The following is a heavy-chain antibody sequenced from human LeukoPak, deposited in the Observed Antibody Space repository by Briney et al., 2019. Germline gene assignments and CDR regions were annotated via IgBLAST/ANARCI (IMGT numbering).Heavy chain of an antibody. D-gene: IGHD5-24*01. J-gene: IGHJ4*02. CDR3: ARLARDGYNRPTGLDY. CDR1: GFTFSNYW. Sequence: GGSLRLSCEGSGFTFSNYWMGWVRQAPGKGLQWVANIKTDGSEKYYVDSVKGRFTISRDNAKNSLYLQMNSLRAEDTAVYYCARLARDGYNRPTGLDYWGQGTLVTVSS. V-gene: IGHV3-7*01. CDR2: IKTDGSEK.